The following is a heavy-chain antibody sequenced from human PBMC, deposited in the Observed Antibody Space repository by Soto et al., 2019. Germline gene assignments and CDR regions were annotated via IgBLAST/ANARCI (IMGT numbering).Heavy chain of an antibody. CDR3: AKDEAGYSSGGRAYYYYYYGMDV. J-gene: IGHJ6*02. D-gene: IGHD6-19*01. CDR2: ISWDGGST. CDR1: GFTFDDYT. V-gene: IGHV3-43*01. Sequence: EVQLVESGGVVVHPGGSLRLTCAAAGFTFDDYTMHWVRQAPGKGLEWVSLISWDGGSTYYADSVKGRFTISRDNSKNSLYLQMNSLRTEDTALYYCAKDEAGYSSGGRAYYYYYYGMDVWGQGTTVTVSS.